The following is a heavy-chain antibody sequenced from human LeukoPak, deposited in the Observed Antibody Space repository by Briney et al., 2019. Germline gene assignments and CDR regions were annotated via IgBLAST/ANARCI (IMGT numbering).Heavy chain of an antibody. CDR3: AKRKKDYGDYAAFDY. V-gene: IGHV3-23*01. CDR1: VLTFSSYA. CDR2: ISGSGGST. Sequence: GGSLRLSCAASVLTFSSYAMCWVRQAPEKGLEWVSGISGSGGSTYYADSVKGRFTISRDNSKNTLYLQMNSLRAEDTAVYYCAKRKKDYGDYAAFDYWGQGTLVTVSS. J-gene: IGHJ4*02. D-gene: IGHD4-17*01.